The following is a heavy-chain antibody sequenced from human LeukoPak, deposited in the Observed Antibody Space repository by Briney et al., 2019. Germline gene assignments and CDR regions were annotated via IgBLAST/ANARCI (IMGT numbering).Heavy chain of an antibody. D-gene: IGHD6-6*01. V-gene: IGHV3-30*02. CDR3: AKDRDSIAARGESFDY. Sequence: GGSLRLSCAASGFTFSSYGMHWVRQAPGKGLEWVAFIRYDGSNKYYADSVKGRFTISRDNSKNTLYLQMNSLRAEDTAVYYCAKDRDSIAARGESFDYWGQGTLVTVSS. J-gene: IGHJ4*02. CDR2: IRYDGSNK. CDR1: GFTFSSYG.